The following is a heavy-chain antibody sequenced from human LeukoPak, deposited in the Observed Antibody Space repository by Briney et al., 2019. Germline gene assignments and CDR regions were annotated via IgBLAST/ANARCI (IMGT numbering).Heavy chain of an antibody. D-gene: IGHD3-10*01. CDR1: GGSFSGYY. J-gene: IGHJ4*02. CDR2: INHSGST. Sequence: SETLSLTCAVYGGSFSGYYWSWIRQPPGEGLEWIGEINHSGSTNYNPSLKSRVTISVDTSKNQFSLKLSSVTAADTAVYYCASLPGARGVINPLNYWGQGTLVTVSS. CDR3: ASLPGARGVINPLNY. V-gene: IGHV4-34*01.